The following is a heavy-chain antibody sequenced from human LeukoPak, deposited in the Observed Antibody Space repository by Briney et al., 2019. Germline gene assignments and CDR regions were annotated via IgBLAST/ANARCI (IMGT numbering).Heavy chain of an antibody. CDR3: AGGDSGNYPYYYYMDV. CDR1: GGSISSGGYY. CDR2: IYHSGST. Sequence: SQTLSLTCTVSGGSISSGGYYWSWIRQPPGKGLEWIGYIYHSGSTYYNPSLKSRGTISVDRSKNQISLKLSSVTAADTAVYYCAGGDSGNYPYYYYMDVWGKGTTVTVSS. J-gene: IGHJ6*03. V-gene: IGHV4-30-2*01. D-gene: IGHD1-26*01.